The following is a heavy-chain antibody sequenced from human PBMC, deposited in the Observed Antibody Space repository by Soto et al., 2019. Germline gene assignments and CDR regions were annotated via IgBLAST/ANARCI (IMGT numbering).Heavy chain of an antibody. J-gene: IGHJ4*02. CDR3: ARRSLSHYDILTGEFDY. D-gene: IGHD3-9*01. CDR2: IYYSGST. CDR1: GGSISSYY. Sequence: QVQLQESGPGLVKPSETLSLTCTVSGGSISSYYWSWIRQPPGKGLEWIGYIYYSGSTNYTPSLKSQVTISVEASKNQFSLKLSSVTAADTAVYYCARRSLSHYDILTGEFDYWGQGTLVTVSS. V-gene: IGHV4-59*08.